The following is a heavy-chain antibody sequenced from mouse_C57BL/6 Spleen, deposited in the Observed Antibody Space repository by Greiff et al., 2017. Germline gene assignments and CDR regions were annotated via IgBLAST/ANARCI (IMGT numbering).Heavy chain of an antibody. J-gene: IGHJ2*01. V-gene: IGHV1-52*01. Sequence: VQLQQPGAELVRPGSSVKLSCKASGYTFTSYWMPWVKQRPIQGLEWIGNIDPSDSETHYNQKFKDKATLTVDKSSSTAYMQLSSLTSEDSAVYYCARDGNPLGYFDYWGQGTTLTVSS. CDR2: IDPSDSET. CDR3: ARDGNPLGYFDY. D-gene: IGHD2-1*01. CDR1: GYTFTSYW.